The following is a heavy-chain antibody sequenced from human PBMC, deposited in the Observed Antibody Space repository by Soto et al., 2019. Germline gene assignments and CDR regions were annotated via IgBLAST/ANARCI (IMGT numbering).Heavy chain of an antibody. V-gene: IGHV4-4*07. J-gene: IGHJ4*02. D-gene: IGHD2-15*01. Sequence: PSETLSLTCTVSGGSISSYYWSWIRQPAGKGLEWIGRIYTSGSTNYNPSLKSRVTMSVDTSKNQFSLKLSSVTAADTAVYYCARDYRGYCSGGSCYYFDYWGQGTLVTVSS. CDR1: GGSISSYY. CDR2: IYTSGST. CDR3: ARDYRGYCSGGSCYYFDY.